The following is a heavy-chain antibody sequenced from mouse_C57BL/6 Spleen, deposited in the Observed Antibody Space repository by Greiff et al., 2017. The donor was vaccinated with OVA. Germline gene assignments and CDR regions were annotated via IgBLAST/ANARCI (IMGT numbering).Heavy chain of an antibody. CDR3: AKAVIVRYFDV. J-gene: IGHJ1*03. V-gene: IGHV3-6*01. D-gene: IGHD2-5*01. Sequence: EVQLQESGPGLVKPSQSLSLTCSVTGYSITSGYYWNWIRQFPGNKLEWMGYISYDGSNNYNPSLKNRISITRDTSKNQFFLKLNSVTTEDTATYYCAKAVIVRYFDVWGTGTTVTVSS. CDR1: GYSITSGYY. CDR2: ISYDGSN.